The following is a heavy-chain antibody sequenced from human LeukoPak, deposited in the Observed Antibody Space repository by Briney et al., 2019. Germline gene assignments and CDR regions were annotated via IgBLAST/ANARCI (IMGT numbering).Heavy chain of an antibody. CDR2: ISVYNGNT. J-gene: IGHJ4*02. CDR3: ARESTSWSFEY. Sequence: ASVKVSCKASGYTFSRYGINWVRQAPGQGLEWMGSISVYNGNTDYSQRLQGRITMTADTSTSTAFMELTSLRSDDTAVYFCARESTSWSFEYWGQGTLVTVS. D-gene: IGHD6-13*01. V-gene: IGHV1-18*01. CDR1: GYTFSRYG.